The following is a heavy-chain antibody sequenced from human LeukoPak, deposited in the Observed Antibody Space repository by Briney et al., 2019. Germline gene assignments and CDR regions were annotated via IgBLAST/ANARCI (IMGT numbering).Heavy chain of an antibody. CDR3: ARGAPPGGDRPGFDY. Sequence: SETLSLTCTVSGGSISSGGYYWSWIRQPPGKGLEWIGYIYHSGSTYYNPSLKSRVTISVDRSKNQFSLKLSSVTAADTAVYYCARGAPPGGDRPGFDYWGQGALVTVSS. CDR2: IYHSGST. V-gene: IGHV4-30-2*01. J-gene: IGHJ4*02. CDR1: GGSISSGGYY. D-gene: IGHD4-17*01.